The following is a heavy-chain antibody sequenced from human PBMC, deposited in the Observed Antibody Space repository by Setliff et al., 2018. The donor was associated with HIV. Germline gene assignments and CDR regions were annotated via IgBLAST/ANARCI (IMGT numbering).Heavy chain of an antibody. CDR3: ARQVGNKVLFDS. CDR2: IYYSGST. CDR1: GDSISSYY. Sequence: KPSETLSLTCTVSGDSISSYYWSWIRQPPGKGLEWIGYIYYSGSTNYNPSLKSRVTISVDTSKNQLTLKLSSVTAADTAVYYCARQVGNKVLFDSWGQGTLVTVSS. J-gene: IGHJ4*02. D-gene: IGHD7-27*01. V-gene: IGHV4-59*01.